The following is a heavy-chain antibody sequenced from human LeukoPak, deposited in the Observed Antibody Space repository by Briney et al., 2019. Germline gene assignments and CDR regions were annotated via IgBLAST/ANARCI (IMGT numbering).Heavy chain of an antibody. CDR3: AKAFYYGDYLFDY. CDR2: ISSSSSYI. Sequence: GGSLRLSCAASGFTFSSYSMNWVRQAPGKGLEWVSSISSSSSYIYHADSVKGRFTISRDNSKNTLYLQMNSLRAEDTAVYYCAKAFYYGDYLFDYWGQGTLVTVSS. CDR1: GFTFSSYS. D-gene: IGHD4-17*01. J-gene: IGHJ4*02. V-gene: IGHV3-21*04.